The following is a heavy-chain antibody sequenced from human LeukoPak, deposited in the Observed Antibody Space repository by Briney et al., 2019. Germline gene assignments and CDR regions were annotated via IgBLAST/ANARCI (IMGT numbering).Heavy chain of an antibody. CDR1: GFTFSSYW. V-gene: IGHV3-7*03. CDR3: ARGGGLDV. CDR2: INHNGNVN. J-gene: IGHJ6*02. Sequence: GGSLGLSCAASGFTFSSYWMNWARQAPAKGLEWVASINHNGNVNYYVDSVKGRFTISRDNAKNSLYLQMSNLRAEDTAVYFCARGGGLDVWGQGATVTVSS. D-gene: IGHD3-16*01.